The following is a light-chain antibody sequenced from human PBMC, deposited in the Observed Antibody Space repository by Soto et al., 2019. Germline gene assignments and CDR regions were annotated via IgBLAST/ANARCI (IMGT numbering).Light chain of an antibody. V-gene: IGKV3-20*01. CDR3: QHYGTTPWT. J-gene: IGKJ1*01. CDR1: QSVCSRC. Sequence: ETVLTQSPGTLSLSPGERVTLSCRTSQSVCSRCFAWYQQKPSQSPRLLIYGASTRATGIPDRFSGSGSGTDFTLTISRLEPEDFAVYYCQHYGTTPWTFGQGTKVAIK. CDR2: GAS.